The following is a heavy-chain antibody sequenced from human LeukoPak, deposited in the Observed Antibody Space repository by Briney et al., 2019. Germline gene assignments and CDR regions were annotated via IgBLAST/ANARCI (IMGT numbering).Heavy chain of an antibody. J-gene: IGHJ4*02. CDR3: ATLVSTRYYFDY. CDR1: DYSISSGYGYY. CDR2: IYHSGIT. V-gene: IGHV4-38-2*02. Sequence: SSETLSLTCTVSDYSISSGYGYYWGWIRQPPGKGLEWIGNIYHSGITYYNHFNSSLKSRVTISIDTSKNQFSLRLTSVTAADTAVYFCATLVSTRYYFDYWGQGTLVTVSS. D-gene: IGHD5/OR15-5a*01.